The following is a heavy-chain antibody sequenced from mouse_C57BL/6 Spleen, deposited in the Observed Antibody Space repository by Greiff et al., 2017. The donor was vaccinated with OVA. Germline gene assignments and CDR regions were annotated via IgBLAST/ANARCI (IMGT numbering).Heavy chain of an antibody. J-gene: IGHJ2*01. CDR2: IDPENGDT. CDR3: TTGAAQAFDY. V-gene: IGHV14-4*01. D-gene: IGHD3-2*02. CDR1: GFNIKDDY. Sequence: EVKLQQSGAELVRPGASVKLSCTASGFNIKDDYMHWVKQRPDQGLEWIGWIDPENGDTEYASKFQGKATITADTSSNTAYLQLSSLTSEDTAVYYCTTGAAQAFDYGGQGPTLTVSS.